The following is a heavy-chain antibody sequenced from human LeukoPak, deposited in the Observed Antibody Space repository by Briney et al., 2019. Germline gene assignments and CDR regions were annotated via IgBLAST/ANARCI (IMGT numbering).Heavy chain of an antibody. CDR2: IYPGDSDT. Sequence: ESLKISCKGSGYRFTSYWIGLVRQMPGKGLEWMGIIYPGDSDTKYSPSFQGQVTISADKSISTAYLQWSSLKASDTGMYYCARPQDFGLPGINAFDIWGQGKMVTVSS. CDR3: ARPQDFGLPGINAFDI. V-gene: IGHV5-51*01. J-gene: IGHJ3*02. D-gene: IGHD1-26*01. CDR1: GYRFTSYW.